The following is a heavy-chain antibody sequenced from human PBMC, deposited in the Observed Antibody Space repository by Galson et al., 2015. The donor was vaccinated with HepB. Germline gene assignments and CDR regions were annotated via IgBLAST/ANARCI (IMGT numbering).Heavy chain of an antibody. Sequence: SLRLSCAASGFTFSSYAIDWVRQAPGKGLEYVSGISSQGVSTYYANSVKGRFTISRGNSKNTVYLQMGSLRAEDMAVYYCARDRSGSGWYRGAFDIWGQGTVVTVSS. D-gene: IGHD6-19*01. J-gene: IGHJ3*02. CDR1: GFTFSSYA. V-gene: IGHV3-64*01. CDR3: ARDRSGSGWYRGAFDI. CDR2: ISSQGVST.